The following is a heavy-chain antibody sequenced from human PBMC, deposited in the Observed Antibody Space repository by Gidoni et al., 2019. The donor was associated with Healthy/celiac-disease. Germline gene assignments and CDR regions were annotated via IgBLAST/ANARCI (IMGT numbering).Heavy chain of an antibody. V-gene: IGHV4-38-2*02. CDR3: ARGGGAAAPYYYYMDV. CDR1: GYSICSGYY. D-gene: IGHD6-13*01. Sequence: VQLQESGPGLVKPSEPLSLTCTVSGYSICSGYYCGWIRQPPGKGLEWIGSIYHSGSTYYNPSLKSRVTISGDTSKNQFARKLSSVTAEDTAVYYCARGGGAAAPYYYYMDVWGKGTTVTVSS. CDR2: IYHSGST. J-gene: IGHJ6*03.